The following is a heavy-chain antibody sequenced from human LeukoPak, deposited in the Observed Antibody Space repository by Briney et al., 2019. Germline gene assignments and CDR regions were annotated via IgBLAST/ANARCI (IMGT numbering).Heavy chain of an antibody. Sequence: NTGYAQKFQGRVTMTRNTSISTAYMELSSLRSEDTAVYYCARGRIGIVVVVAATWFHWFDLWGQGTLVTVSS. J-gene: IGHJ5*02. D-gene: IGHD2-15*01. CDR3: ARGRIGIVVVVAATWFHWFDL. V-gene: IGHV1-8*01. CDR2: NT.